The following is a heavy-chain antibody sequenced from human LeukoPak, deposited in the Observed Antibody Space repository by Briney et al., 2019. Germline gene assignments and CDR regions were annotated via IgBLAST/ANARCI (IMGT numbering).Heavy chain of an antibody. J-gene: IGHJ4*02. Sequence: PGGSLRLSCAASGSTFDDYAMHWVRQAPGKGLEWVSGISWNSGSIGYVDSVKGRFTISRDNSKNTLYLQMNSLRAEDTAVYYCATGRYYFDYWGQGTLVTVSS. CDR1: GSTFDDYA. CDR2: ISWNSGSI. CDR3: ATGRYYFDY. V-gene: IGHV3-9*01.